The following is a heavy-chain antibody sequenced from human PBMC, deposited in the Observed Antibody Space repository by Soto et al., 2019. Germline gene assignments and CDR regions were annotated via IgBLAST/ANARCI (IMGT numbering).Heavy chain of an antibody. CDR3: AASTRRPHYYYGMDV. CDR2: IVVGTADT. J-gene: IGHJ6*02. Sequence: QTQLLQSGPEVKKPGTSVKVSCRASGFAFSTSAVQWVRQARGQRLEWIGWIVVGTADTNYAQKFQERVTITTDSSTNNAYLELCSLRFDDTAVYYCAASTRRPHYYYGMDVWGQGTTVTVSS. CDR1: GFAFSTSA. V-gene: IGHV1-58*03.